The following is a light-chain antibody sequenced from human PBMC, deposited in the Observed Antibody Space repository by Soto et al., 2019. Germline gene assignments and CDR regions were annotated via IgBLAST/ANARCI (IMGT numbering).Light chain of an antibody. V-gene: IGLV2-14*01. Sequence: QSALPQPASVSGSPGQSVTISCTGASSDVGGYDYVSWYQHHPGKAPKLVIYDVTYRPSGVSDRFSGSKSANTASLTISGLQAEDEADYYCSSYTSSSTYVFGTGTKVTVL. CDR1: SSDVGGYDY. J-gene: IGLJ1*01. CDR3: SSYTSSSTYV. CDR2: DVT.